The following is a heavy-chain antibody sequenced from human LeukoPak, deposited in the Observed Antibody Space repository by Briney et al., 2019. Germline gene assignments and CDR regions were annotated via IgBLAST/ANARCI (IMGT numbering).Heavy chain of an antibody. D-gene: IGHD1-26*01. J-gene: IGHJ2*01. V-gene: IGHV1-69*13. CDR1: GGTFSSYA. CDR2: IIPIFGTA. CDR3: AREELLGTRAGVFDL. Sequence: SVKVSCKASGGTFSSYAISWVRQAPGQGLEWMGGIIPIFGTANYAQKFQGRVTITADESTSTAYMELSSLRSEDTAVYYCAREELLGTRAGVFDLWGRGTLVTVSS.